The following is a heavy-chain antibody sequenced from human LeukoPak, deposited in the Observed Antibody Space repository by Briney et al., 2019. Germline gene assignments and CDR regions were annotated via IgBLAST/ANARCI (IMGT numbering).Heavy chain of an antibody. D-gene: IGHD2-2*01. J-gene: IGHJ6*02. CDR2: IIPIFGTA. Sequence: SVKVSCKASGGTFSSYAISWVRQASGQGLEWMGGIIPIFGTANYAQKFQGRVTITADESTSTAYMELSSLRSEDTAVYYCARHDIVVVPAAIDYYYYGMDVWGQGTTVTVSS. CDR1: GGTFSSYA. V-gene: IGHV1-69*13. CDR3: ARHDIVVVPAAIDYYYYGMDV.